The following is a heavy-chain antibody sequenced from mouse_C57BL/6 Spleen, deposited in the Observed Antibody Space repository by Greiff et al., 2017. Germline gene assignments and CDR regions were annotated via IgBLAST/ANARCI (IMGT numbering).Heavy chain of an antibody. CDR2: ISNGGGST. Sequence: EVQVVESGGGLVQPGGSLKLSCAASGFTFSDYYMYWVRQTPEKRLEWVAYISNGGGSTYYPDTVKGRFTISRDNAKNALYLQMSRLKSEDTAMYYCARQGTPSVYYYAMDYWGQGTSVTVSS. V-gene: IGHV5-12*01. CDR1: GFTFSDYY. D-gene: IGHD2-14*01. CDR3: ARQGTPSVYYYAMDY. J-gene: IGHJ4*01.